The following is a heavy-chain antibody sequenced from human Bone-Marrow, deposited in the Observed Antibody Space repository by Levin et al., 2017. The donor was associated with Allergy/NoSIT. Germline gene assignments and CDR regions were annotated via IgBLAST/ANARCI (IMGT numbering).Heavy chain of an antibody. J-gene: IGHJ3*02. CDR2: IKSKTDGGTT. CDR3: TTEGFLRGDAFDI. CDR1: GFTFSNAW. Sequence: TGGSLRLSCAASGFTFSNAWMSWVRQAPGKGLEWVGRIKSKTDGGTTDYAAPVKGRFTISRDDSKNTLYLQMNSLKTEDTAVYYCTTEGFLRGDAFDIWGQGTMVTVSS. D-gene: IGHD4-17*01. V-gene: IGHV3-15*01.